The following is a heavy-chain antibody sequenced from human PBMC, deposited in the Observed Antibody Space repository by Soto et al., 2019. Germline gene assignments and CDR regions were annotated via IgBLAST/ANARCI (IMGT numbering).Heavy chain of an antibody. CDR3: ARGEDAFFYYGLDV. J-gene: IGHJ6*02. CDR1: GGSITSSY. Sequence: ASETLSLTCTVSGGSITSSYWSWIRRPPGKGLEWIAYIYDTGISGYTPSTSYNPSLKSRVAMSVDTSKSQFSLKLTSVTAADTAVYYCARGEDAFFYYGLDVWGQGITVTVSS. CDR2: IYDTGISGYTPST. V-gene: IGHV4-59*01.